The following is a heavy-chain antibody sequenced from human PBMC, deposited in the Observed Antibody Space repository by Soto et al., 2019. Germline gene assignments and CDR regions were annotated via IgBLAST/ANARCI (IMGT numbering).Heavy chain of an antibody. CDR3: ARWGTTGGLDV. Sequence: QVQLVESGGGVVQPGTSLRVSCVGSRFTFRSYVMHWVRQAPGKGLEWVALTSYDGSDKYYDDSVRGRFTISRDNSRNTVDLQMDSLRLEYTALYYCARWGTTGGLDVWGQGTLVSVSS. V-gene: IGHV3-30*19. J-gene: IGHJ1*01. CDR1: RFTFRSYV. CDR2: TSYDGSDK. D-gene: IGHD3-16*01.